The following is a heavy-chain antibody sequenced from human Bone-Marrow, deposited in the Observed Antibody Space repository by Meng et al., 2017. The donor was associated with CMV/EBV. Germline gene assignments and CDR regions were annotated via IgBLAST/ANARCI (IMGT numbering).Heavy chain of an antibody. V-gene: IGHV4-61*01. D-gene: IGHD2-2*01. CDR2: IYYSGST. Sequence: SETLSLTCTVSGGSVSSGSYYWSWIRQPPGKGLEWTGYIYYSGSTNYNPSLKSRVTISVDTSKNQFSLKLSSVTAADTAVYYCAREGGYCSSTSCYYYYGMDFWGQGTTVTVSS. J-gene: IGHJ6*02. CDR3: AREGGYCSSTSCYYYYGMDF. CDR1: GGSVSSGSYY.